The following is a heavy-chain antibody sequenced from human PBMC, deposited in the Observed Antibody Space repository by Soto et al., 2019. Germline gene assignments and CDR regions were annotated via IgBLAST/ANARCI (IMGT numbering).Heavy chain of an antibody. Sequence: ASVKVSCKASGYTFTSYGISWVRQAPGQGLEWMGWISAYNGGTNYAQKFQGWVTMTRDTSISTAYMELSRLRSDDTAVYYCARGAAAGTRFDYWGQGTLVTVSS. CDR3: ARGAAAGTRFDY. CDR1: GYTFTSYG. V-gene: IGHV1-18*01. D-gene: IGHD6-13*01. CDR2: ISAYNGGT. J-gene: IGHJ4*02.